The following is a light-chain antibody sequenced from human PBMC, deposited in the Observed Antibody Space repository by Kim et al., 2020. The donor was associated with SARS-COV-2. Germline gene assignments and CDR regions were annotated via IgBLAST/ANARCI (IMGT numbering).Light chain of an antibody. CDR2: YDS. CDR1: NIGSKS. Sequence: SYELTQPPSVSVAPGKTARITCGGNNIGSKSVHWYQQKPGQAPVLVIYYDSDRPSGIPERFSGSNSGNTATLTISRVEAGDEADYSCQVWDSSSDGVFGG. CDR3: QVWDSSSDGV. J-gene: IGLJ3*02. V-gene: IGLV3-21*04.